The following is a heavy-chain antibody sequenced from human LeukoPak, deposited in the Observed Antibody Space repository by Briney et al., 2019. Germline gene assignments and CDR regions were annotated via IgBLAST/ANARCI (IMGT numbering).Heavy chain of an antibody. Sequence: PGGSLRLSCAASGFTFNYYAISWVRQAPGKGLEWVSGISDNEGRTYYTDSVKGRFTISRDNTKNTVYLQMNNLRADDTAVYFCARHDSFIPYWGQGTLVTVSS. D-gene: IGHD5-18*01. CDR2: ISDNEGRT. CDR1: GFTFNYYA. CDR3: ARHDSFIPY. V-gene: IGHV3-23*01. J-gene: IGHJ4*02.